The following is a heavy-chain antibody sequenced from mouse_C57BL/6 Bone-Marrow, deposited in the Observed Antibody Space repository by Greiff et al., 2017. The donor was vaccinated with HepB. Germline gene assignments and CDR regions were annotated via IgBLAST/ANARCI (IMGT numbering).Heavy chain of an antibody. V-gene: IGHV5-6*01. CDR2: ISSGGSYT. CDR1: GFTFSSYG. CDR3: ARKSFYYGSSYRYFDV. Sequence: EVHLVESGGDLVKPGGSLKLSCAASGFTFSSYGMSWVRQTPDKRLEWVATISSGGSYTYYPDSVKGRFTISRDNAKNTLYLQMSSLKSEDTAMYYCARKSFYYGSSYRYFDVWGTGTTVTVSS. D-gene: IGHD1-1*01. J-gene: IGHJ1*03.